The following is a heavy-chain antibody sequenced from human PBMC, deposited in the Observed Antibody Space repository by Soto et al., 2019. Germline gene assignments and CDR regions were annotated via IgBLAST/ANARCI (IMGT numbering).Heavy chain of an antibody. CDR1: GGTFSSYA. D-gene: IGHD6-25*01. Sequence: VQLVQSGAEVKTPGSSVTVSCRASGGTFSSYAISWVRQAPGQGLEWMGGIVPIFGSTDYAQKFLGRIRITAVDSTRTIYMEVSRLTSEDTAVYYCARGGPVIIPAATNWFDPWGQGTLVTVSS. CDR2: IVPIFGST. J-gene: IGHJ5*02. CDR3: ARGGPVIIPAATNWFDP. V-gene: IGHV1-69*01.